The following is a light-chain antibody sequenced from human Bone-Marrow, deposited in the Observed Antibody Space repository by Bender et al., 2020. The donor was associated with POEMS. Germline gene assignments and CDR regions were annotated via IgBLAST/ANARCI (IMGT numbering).Light chain of an antibody. CDR1: SSDGGTYNL. Sequence: QSALTQPASVSGSPGQSITISCTGISSDGGTYNLVPWYQQHPGKAPKLIIYEGTKRPSGLSNRFSGSKSGNTASLTISGLQAEDEADYYCCSYAHGSIFNVLFGGGTKLTVL. V-gene: IGLV2-23*03. CDR2: EGT. CDR3: CSYAHGSIFNVL. J-gene: IGLJ2*01.